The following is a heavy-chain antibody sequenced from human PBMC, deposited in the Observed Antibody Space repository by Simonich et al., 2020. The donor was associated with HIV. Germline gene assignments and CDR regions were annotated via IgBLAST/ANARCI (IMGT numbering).Heavy chain of an antibody. V-gene: IGHV3-21*01. CDR1: GFTFSSYS. J-gene: IGHJ4*02. CDR3: ARDGRKGSSTSCSDY. Sequence: EVQLVESGGGLVKPGGSLRLSCAASGFTFSSYSMNWVRQAPGKGLEWVSSIRSSSSNIYYADSVKGRFTISRDNAKNSRYRQMNSLRAEDTAVYYCARDGRKGSSTSCSDYWGQGTLVTVSS. CDR2: IRSSSSNI. D-gene: IGHD2-2*01.